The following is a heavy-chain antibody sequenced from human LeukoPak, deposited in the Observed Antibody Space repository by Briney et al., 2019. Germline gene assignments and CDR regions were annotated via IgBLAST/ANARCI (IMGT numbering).Heavy chain of an antibody. D-gene: IGHD1-26*01. CDR2: IFYSGNT. V-gene: IGHV4-39*01. Sequence: AATVSLTCTVSGGSIGGSNSHWGWIRQPPGKGLEWIGSIFYSGNTYYNPSLKSRVTMSVDTSENQFSLKVTSVTAADTATYYCARRGITYSSSFFAYWGQGTLVTVSS. J-gene: IGHJ4*02. CDR1: GGSIGGSNSH. CDR3: ARRGITYSSSFFAY.